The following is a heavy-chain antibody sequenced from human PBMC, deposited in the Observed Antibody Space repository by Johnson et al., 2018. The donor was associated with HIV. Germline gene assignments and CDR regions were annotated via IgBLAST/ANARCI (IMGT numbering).Heavy chain of an antibody. J-gene: IGHJ3*02. D-gene: IGHD7-27*01. CDR3: ASSALGIMGAFDI. V-gene: IGHV3-64*01. CDR2: NGSTGGSP. CDR1: GFTFSCSA. Sequence: VQLVESGGGLVQPGGSLELSCAASGFTFSCSALHWVRQAPGKGLQYVDANGSTGGSPYYANSVQGRFTISRDNSKNTLYLQMGSLRAEDIAVYYCASSALGIMGAFDIWGQGTMVTVSS.